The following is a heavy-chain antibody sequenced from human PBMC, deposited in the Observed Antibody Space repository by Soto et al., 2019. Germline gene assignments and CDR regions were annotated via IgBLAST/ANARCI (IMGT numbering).Heavy chain of an antibody. V-gene: IGHV4-39*01. CDR2: IYSLGNT. D-gene: IGHD3-22*01. CDR3: GRQLYDSSGYYYAY. Sequence: QLQLQESGPGLVKPSETLSLTCTVSGGSSSSSYYYWGWIRQPPGQGLEWLGTIYSLGNTDYNPSLKSRVTISVDKSTSQLFLKLSSVTAPDTAVYYCGRQLYDSSGYYYAYWGQGTLVTVSS. J-gene: IGHJ4*02. CDR1: GGSSSSSYYY.